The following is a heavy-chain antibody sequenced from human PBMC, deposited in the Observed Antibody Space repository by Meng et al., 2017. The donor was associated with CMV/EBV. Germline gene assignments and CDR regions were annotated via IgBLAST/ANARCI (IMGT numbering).Heavy chain of an antibody. CDR3: AKRSQWLLGLYYYYGLDV. CDR1: GFTFSNYA. V-gene: IGHV3-23*01. D-gene: IGHD6-19*01. Sequence: GESLKISCAASGFTFSNYAMRWVRQAPGKGLEWVSGISASGSGTGSTHYADSVKDRFTISRDNSKNTLYLQMSSLRAEDTALYYCAKRSQWLLGLYYYYGLDVWGQGTTVTVSS. CDR2: ISASGSGTGST. J-gene: IGHJ6*02.